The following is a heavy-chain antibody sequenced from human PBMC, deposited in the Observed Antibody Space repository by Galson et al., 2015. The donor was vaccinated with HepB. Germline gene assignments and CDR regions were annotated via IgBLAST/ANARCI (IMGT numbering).Heavy chain of an antibody. V-gene: IGHV3-49*03. D-gene: IGHD6-19*01. J-gene: IGHJ4*02. CDR1: GFTFGDYA. Sequence: SLRLSCAASGFTFGDYAMSWFRQAPGKGLEWVGFIRSKAYGGTIEYAASVQGRFTISRDDSRSIAYLQMNSLKTEDTAVYYCTRDLGVAVAGVRGLAGYWGQGTLVTVSS. CDR2: IRSKAYGGTI. CDR3: TRDLGVAVAGVRGLAGY.